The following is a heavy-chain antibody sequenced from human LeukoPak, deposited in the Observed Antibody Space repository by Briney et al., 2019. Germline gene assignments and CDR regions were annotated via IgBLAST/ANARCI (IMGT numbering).Heavy chain of an antibody. J-gene: IGHJ5*02. V-gene: IGHV4-34*01. D-gene: IGHD6-13*01. CDR3: ARGRKQQLVRTTYNWFDP. CDR1: GGSFSGYY. CDR2: ITHSGST. Sequence: SETLSLTCAVYGGSFSGYYWSWIRQPPGKGLEWIGEITHSGSTNYNPSLKSRVTISVDTSKNQFSLKLSSVTAADTAVYYCARGRKQQLVRTTYNWFDPWGQGTLVTVSS.